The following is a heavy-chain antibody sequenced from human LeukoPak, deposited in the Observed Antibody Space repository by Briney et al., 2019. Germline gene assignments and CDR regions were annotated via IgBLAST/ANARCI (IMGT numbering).Heavy chain of an antibody. CDR2: ISSSSTII. Sequence: GGSLRLSCAASGFTFSSYELYWVRQAPGKGLEWISYISSSSTIIKYADSVRGRFTISRDDARESLYLQMSSLRADDTAIYYCGASRQYVGAFDIWGQGTMVTVSS. V-gene: IGHV3-48*03. J-gene: IGHJ3*02. CDR3: GASRQYVGAFDI. D-gene: IGHD3-16*01. CDR1: GFTFSSYE.